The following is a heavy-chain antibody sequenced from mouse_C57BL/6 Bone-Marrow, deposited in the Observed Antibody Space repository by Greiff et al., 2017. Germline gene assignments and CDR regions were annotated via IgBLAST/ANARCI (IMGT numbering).Heavy chain of an antibody. CDR2: INPGSGGT. CDR1: GYAFTNYL. V-gene: IGHV1-54*01. Sequence: VQLQQSGAELVRPGTSVKVSCKASGYAFTNYLIEWVKQRPGQGLEWIGVINPGSGGTNYNEKFKGKATLTADKSSSTAYMQLSSLTSEDSAVYFCARNYYSSSYTWFAYWGQGTLVTVSA. CDR3: ARNYYSSSYTWFAY. J-gene: IGHJ3*01. D-gene: IGHD1-1*01.